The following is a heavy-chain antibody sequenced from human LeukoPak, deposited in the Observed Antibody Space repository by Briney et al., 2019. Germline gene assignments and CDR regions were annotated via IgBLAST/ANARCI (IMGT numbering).Heavy chain of an antibody. D-gene: IGHD3-10*01. J-gene: IGHJ4*02. CDR2: ISSSSSYI. CDR3: ARAYMVRGVILYYFDY. Sequence: GGSLRLSCAASGFTFSSYSMNWVRQPPGKGLEWSSSISSSSSYIYYADSVKGRFTISRDNAKNSLYLQMNSLRAEDTAVYYCARAYMVRGVILYYFDYWGQGTLVTVSS. CDR1: GFTFSSYS. V-gene: IGHV3-21*01.